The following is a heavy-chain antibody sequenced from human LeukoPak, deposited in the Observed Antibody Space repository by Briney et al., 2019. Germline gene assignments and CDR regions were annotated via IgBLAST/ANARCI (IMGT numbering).Heavy chain of an antibody. CDR3: AELGITMIGGV. Sequence: PGGSLRLSCAASGFTFSNYAMHWVRQAPGKGLEYVSGISSNGGSTFYASSVKGRFTISRDNSKNTLYLQMGSLRAEDTAVYYCAELGITMIGGVWGKGTTVTISS. CDR1: GFTFSNYA. J-gene: IGHJ6*04. V-gene: IGHV3-64*01. CDR2: ISSNGGST. D-gene: IGHD3-10*02.